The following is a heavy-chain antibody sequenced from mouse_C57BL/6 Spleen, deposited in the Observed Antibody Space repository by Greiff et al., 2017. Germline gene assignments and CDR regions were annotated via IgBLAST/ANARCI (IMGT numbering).Heavy chain of an antibody. V-gene: IGHV5-4*03. J-gene: IGHJ3*01. Sequence: DVKLVESGGGLVKPGGSLKLSCAASGFTFSSYAMSWVRQTPEKRLEWVATISDGGSYTYYPDNVKGRFTISRDNAKNNLYLQMSHLKSEDTAMYYCARGTLRTPTWFAYWGQGTLVTVSA. CDR1: GFTFSSYA. CDR2: ISDGGSYT. CDR3: ARGTLRTPTWFAY. D-gene: IGHD1-1*01.